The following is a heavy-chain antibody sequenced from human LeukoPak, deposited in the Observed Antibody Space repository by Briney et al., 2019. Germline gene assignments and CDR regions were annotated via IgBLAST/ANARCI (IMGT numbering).Heavy chain of an antibody. CDR3: ASNGALYYYYYGMDV. J-gene: IGHJ6*02. CDR2: ISGSGGST. Sequence: PGGSLRLSCAASGFTFSSYAMSWVRRAPGKGLEWVSAISGSGGSTYYADSVKGRFTISRDNSKNTLYLQMNSLRAEDTAVYYCASNGALYYYYYGMDVWGQGTTVTVSS. V-gene: IGHV3-23*01. D-gene: IGHD2-8*01. CDR1: GFTFSSYA.